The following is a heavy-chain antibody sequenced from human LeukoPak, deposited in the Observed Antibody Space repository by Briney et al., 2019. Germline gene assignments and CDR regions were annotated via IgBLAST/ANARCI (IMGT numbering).Heavy chain of an antibody. J-gene: IGHJ4*02. CDR2: ISSSSSYI. D-gene: IGHD3-9*01. Sequence: GGSLRLSCAASGFTFSSYSMNWVRQAPGKGLEWVSPISSSSSYIYYADSVKGRFTISRDNAKNSLYLQMNSLRAEDTAVYYCAREESQGYYDILTGLGVDYWGQGTLVTVSS. CDR3: AREESQGYYDILTGLGVDY. V-gene: IGHV3-21*01. CDR1: GFTFSSYS.